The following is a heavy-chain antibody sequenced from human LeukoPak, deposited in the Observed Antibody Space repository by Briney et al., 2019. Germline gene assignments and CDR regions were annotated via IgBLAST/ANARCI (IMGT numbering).Heavy chain of an antibody. D-gene: IGHD3-9*01. V-gene: IGHV3-23*01. J-gene: IGHJ6*02. CDR2: ISGSGGST. CDR1: GFTFSSYA. Sequence: SGGSLRLSCAASGFTFSSYAMSWVRQAPGKGLEWVSAISGSGGSTYYADSVKGRFTISRDNSKNTLYLQMNSLRAEDTAVYYCAKDMASDSLLRYFDWSSYYYYYYGMDVWGQGTTVTVSS. CDR3: AKDMASDSLLRYFDWSSYYYYYYGMDV.